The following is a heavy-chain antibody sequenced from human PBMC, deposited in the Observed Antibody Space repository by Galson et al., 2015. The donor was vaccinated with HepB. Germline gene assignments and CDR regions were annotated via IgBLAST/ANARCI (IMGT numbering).Heavy chain of an antibody. J-gene: IGHJ4*02. CDR2: ISGSGGST. Sequence: SLRLSCAASGFTFGDYAMSWFRQAPGKGLEWVSAISGSGGSTYYADSVKGRFTISRDNSKNTLYLQMNSLRAEDTAVYYCAKERAKSRVSEPYFDYWGQGTLVTVSS. D-gene: IGHD6-13*01. CDR1: GFTFGDYA. V-gene: IGHV3-23*01. CDR3: AKERAKSRVSEPYFDY.